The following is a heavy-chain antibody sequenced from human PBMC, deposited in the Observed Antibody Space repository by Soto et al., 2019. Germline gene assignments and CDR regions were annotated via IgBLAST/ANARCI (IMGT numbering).Heavy chain of an antibody. D-gene: IGHD3-22*01. Sequence: ASVKVSCKASGYTFTSYGISWVRQAPGQGLEWMGIINPSGGSTSYAQKFQGRVTMTRDTSTSTVYMELSSLRSEDTAVYYCARDILRYYYDSSGYGYWGQGTLVTVSS. CDR1: GYTFTSYG. J-gene: IGHJ4*02. CDR2: INPSGGST. CDR3: ARDILRYYYDSSGYGY. V-gene: IGHV1-46*01.